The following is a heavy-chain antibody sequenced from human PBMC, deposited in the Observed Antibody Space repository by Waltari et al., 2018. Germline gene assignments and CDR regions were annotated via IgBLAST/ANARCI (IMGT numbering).Heavy chain of an antibody. Sequence: EVQLVESGGGLVKPGGSLRLSCAASGFTFSSYSMSWVRQAPGKGLAWVSSISSSISYIYYADSVKGRFTISRDNAKNTLYLQMNSLRAEDTAVYYCAKGFYSSGWYGVGYWGQGTLVTVSS. CDR2: ISSSISYI. CDR3: AKGFYSSGWYGVGY. V-gene: IGHV3-21*04. J-gene: IGHJ4*02. CDR1: GFTFSSYS. D-gene: IGHD6-19*01.